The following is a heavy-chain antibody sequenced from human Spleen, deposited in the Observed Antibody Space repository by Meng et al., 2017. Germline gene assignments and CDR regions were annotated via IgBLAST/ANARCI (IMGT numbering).Heavy chain of an antibody. J-gene: IGHJ5*02. CDR1: VYTFLGCY. CDR2: INPNSGNT. CDR3: ARTFFYDGGGYYLTPQDWFAP. Sequence: SVQVSCLATVYTFLGCYIHWVRQAPGHGLAWTGWINPNSGNTDYAQKLQGRVTMTRDTSISTDYMELSRLKSDDTAVYYCARTFFYDGGGYYLTPQDWFAPWGQGTLVTVSS. D-gene: IGHD3-22*01. V-gene: IGHV1-2*02.